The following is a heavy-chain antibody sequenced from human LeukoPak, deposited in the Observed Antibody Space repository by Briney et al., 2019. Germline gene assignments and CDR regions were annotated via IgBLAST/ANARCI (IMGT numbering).Heavy chain of an antibody. CDR1: GGTFSSYA. J-gene: IGHJ5*02. D-gene: IGHD2-2*02. V-gene: IGHV1-69*13. CDR2: IIPIFGTA. Sequence: ASVKVSCKASGGTFSSYAISWVRQAPGQGLEWMGGIIPIFGTANYAQKFQGRVMITADESTSTAYMELSSLRSEDTAVYYCARIIHKRYCSSTSCYIGWFDPWGQGTLVTVSS. CDR3: ARIIHKRYCSSTSCYIGWFDP.